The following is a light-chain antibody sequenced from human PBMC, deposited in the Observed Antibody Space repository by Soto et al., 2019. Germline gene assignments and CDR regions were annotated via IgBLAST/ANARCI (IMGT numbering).Light chain of an antibody. Sequence: DIQMTQSPSTLSASVGDRVTITCLASQSISSWLAWYQQKPGKAPKLLIYKASSLESGVPSRFSGSGSETEFTLTISSLQPDDFATYYCQQYDSYSGFGQGTKVEIK. CDR3: QQYDSYSG. CDR2: KAS. CDR1: QSISSW. V-gene: IGKV1-5*03. J-gene: IGKJ1*01.